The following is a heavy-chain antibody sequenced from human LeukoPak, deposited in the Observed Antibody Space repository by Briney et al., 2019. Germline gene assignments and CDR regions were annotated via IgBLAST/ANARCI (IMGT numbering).Heavy chain of an antibody. V-gene: IGHV3-13*01. CDR2: IGTAGDT. D-gene: IGHD3-22*01. CDR1: GFTFSSYA. Sequence: GGSLRLSCAASGFTFSSYAMSWVRQAPGKGLEWVSAIGTAGDTYYPGSVKGRFTISRENAKNSLYLQMNSLRAGDTAVYYCAKTGYDSSGYADYFDYWGQGTLVTVSS. J-gene: IGHJ4*02. CDR3: AKTGYDSSGYADYFDY.